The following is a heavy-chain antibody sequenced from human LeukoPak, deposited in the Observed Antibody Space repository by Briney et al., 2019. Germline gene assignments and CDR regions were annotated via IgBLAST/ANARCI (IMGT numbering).Heavy chain of an antibody. Sequence: PSETLSLTCAVSGGSISSGGYSWSWIRQPPGKGLEWIGYIYHSGSTYYNPSLKSRVTISVDRSKNQFSLKLSSVTAADTAVYYCARARLRPYYYGMDVWGQGTTATVSS. CDR2: IYHSGST. D-gene: IGHD4-17*01. CDR3: ARARLRPYYYGMDV. J-gene: IGHJ6*02. V-gene: IGHV4-30-2*01. CDR1: GGSISSGGYS.